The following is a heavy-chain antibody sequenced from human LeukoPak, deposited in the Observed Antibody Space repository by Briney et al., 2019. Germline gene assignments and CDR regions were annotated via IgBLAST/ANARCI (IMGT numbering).Heavy chain of an antibody. CDR1: GYTFTSYG. V-gene: IGHV1-69*06. Sequence: SVKVSCKASGYTFTSYGISWVRQAPGQGLEWMGGTIPIFGTANYAQKFQGRVTIIADKSTSTAYMELSSLRSEDTAVYYCARGDAIVGAQDDAFDIWGQGTMVTVSS. CDR2: TIPIFGTA. D-gene: IGHD1-26*01. CDR3: ARGDAIVGAQDDAFDI. J-gene: IGHJ3*02.